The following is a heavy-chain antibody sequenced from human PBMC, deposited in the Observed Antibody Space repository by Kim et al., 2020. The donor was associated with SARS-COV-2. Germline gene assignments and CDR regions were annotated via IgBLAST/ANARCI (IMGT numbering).Heavy chain of an antibody. Sequence: GGSLRLSCAASGFTFSSYSMNWVRQAPGKGLEWVSSISSSSSYIYYADSVKGRFTISRDNAKNSLYLQMNSLRAEDTAVYYCARVLSSWFYVADAFDIWGQGTMVTVSS. CDR1: GFTFSSYS. V-gene: IGHV3-21*01. J-gene: IGHJ3*02. CDR2: ISSSSSYI. CDR3: ARVLSSWFYVADAFDI. D-gene: IGHD6-13*01.